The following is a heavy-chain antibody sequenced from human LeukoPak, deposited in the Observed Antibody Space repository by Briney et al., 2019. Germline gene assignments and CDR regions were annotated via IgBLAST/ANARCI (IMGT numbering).Heavy chain of an antibody. D-gene: IGHD2-15*01. CDR1: GYTFTSYG. J-gene: IGHJ4*02. CDR2: INPNSGGT. V-gene: IGHV1-2*02. CDR3: ARAGDIVVVVAATV. Sequence: ASVKVSCKASGYTFTSYGISWVRQAPGQGLEWMGWINPNSGGTNYAQKFQGRVTMTRDTSISTAYMELSRLRSDDTAVYYCARAGDIVVVVAATVWGQGTLVTVSS.